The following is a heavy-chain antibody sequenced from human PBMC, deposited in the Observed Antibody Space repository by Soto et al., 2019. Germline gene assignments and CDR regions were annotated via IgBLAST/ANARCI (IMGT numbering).Heavy chain of an antibody. CDR1: GYTFTGYY. Sequence: ASVKVSCKASGYTFTGYYMHWVRQAPGQGLEWMGWSNPNSGGTNYAQKFQGRVTMTRDTSISTAYMELRRLRSDDTAVYSCARDFGSWYAQRWFDPWGQGTLVTVSS. D-gene: IGHD6-13*01. J-gene: IGHJ5*02. V-gene: IGHV1-2*02. CDR2: SNPNSGGT. CDR3: ARDFGSWYAQRWFDP.